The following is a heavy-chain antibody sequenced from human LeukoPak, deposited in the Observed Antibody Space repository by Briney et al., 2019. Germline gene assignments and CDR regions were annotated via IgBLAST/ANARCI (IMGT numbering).Heavy chain of an antibody. CDR3: ARGENSDSHFGINWFDP. Sequence: SETLSLTCAVYGGSFSGYYWSWIRQPPGKGLEWIGYIYYSGSTYYNPSLKSRVTISVDTSKNQFSLKLSSVTAADTAVYYCARGENSDSHFGINWFDPWGQGTLVTVSS. V-gene: IGHV4-30-4*01. CDR2: IYYSGST. CDR1: GGSFSGYY. J-gene: IGHJ5*02. D-gene: IGHD1-26*01.